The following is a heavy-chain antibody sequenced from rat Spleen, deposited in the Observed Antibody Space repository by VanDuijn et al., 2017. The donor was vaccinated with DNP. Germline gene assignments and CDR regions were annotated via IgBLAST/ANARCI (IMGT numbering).Heavy chain of an antibody. V-gene: IGHV5-22*01. CDR3: ARRGYNNAWYFDF. J-gene: IGHJ1*01. CDR1: GFTFSDYY. CDR2: ISYEGSST. Sequence: EVQLVESGGGSVQPGRSLKLSCAASGFTFSDYYMAWVRQAPKKGPEWVASISYEGSSTYFGDSVKGRFTISRDNAKSTLYLQMNSLRSEDTATYYCARRGYNNAWYFDFWGPGTMVTVSS. D-gene: IGHD1-10*01.